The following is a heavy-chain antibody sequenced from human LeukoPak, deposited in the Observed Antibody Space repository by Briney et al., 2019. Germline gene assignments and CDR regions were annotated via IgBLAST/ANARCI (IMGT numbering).Heavy chain of an antibody. D-gene: IGHD4-17*01. CDR2: INHSGST. J-gene: IGHJ4*02. V-gene: IGHV4-34*01. CDR1: AQAYRYLY. CDR3: ASRKFGDYDPKYFDY. Sequence: SETLSLTCAAYAQAYRYLYWIWTRQPPGKGLEWIGEINHSGSTNYNPSLKSRVTISVDTSKNQFSLKLSSVTAADTAVYYRASRKFGDYDPKYFDYWGQGTLVTVSS.